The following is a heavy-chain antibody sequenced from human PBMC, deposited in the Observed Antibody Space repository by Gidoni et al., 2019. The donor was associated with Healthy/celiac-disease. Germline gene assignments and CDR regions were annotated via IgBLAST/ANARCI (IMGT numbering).Heavy chain of an antibody. V-gene: IGHV3-30*18. CDR1: GFTFSSYG. CDR2: ISYDGSNK. Sequence: QVQLVESGGGVVQPGRSLRLSCAAAGFTFSSYGMHWVRQAPGKGLAWVAVISYDGSNKYYADSVKGRFTIPRDNSKNTLYLQMNSLRAEDTAVYYCAKGGYGGRNWGQGTLVTVSS. CDR3: AKGGYGGRN. D-gene: IGHD4-17*01. J-gene: IGHJ4*02.